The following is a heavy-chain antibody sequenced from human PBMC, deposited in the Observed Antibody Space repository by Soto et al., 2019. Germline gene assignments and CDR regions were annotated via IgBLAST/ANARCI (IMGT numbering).Heavy chain of an antibody. Sequence: QVQLVQSGAEVKKPGASVKVSCKASGYTFTSYYMHWVRQAPGQGLEWMGWINPDSGVTYYPHKFQDRVTMTRDTSIRTAYMALSRLTSDDTPLYYCARDRGVRDDWGQGTTVIVSS. J-gene: IGHJ6*02. CDR3: ARDRGVRDD. CDR1: GYTFTSYY. D-gene: IGHD2-8*01. V-gene: IGHV1-2*02. CDR2: INPDSGVT.